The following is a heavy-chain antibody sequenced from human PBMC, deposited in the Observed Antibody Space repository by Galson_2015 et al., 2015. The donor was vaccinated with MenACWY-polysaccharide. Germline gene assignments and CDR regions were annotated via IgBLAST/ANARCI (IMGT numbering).Heavy chain of an antibody. D-gene: IGHD6-6*01. J-gene: IGHJ4*02. V-gene: IGHV1-46*01. CDR1: GYTFINYY. CDR2: VYPSSERT. CDR3: ARERPDSCYFDY. Sequence: VSCKASGYTFINYYIHWVRQAPGQGREWMGVVYPSSERTEYAQKFQDRVTTTRDTFANTVYMELSSLRSEDTAVYYCARERPDSCYFDYWGQGTLVTVSS.